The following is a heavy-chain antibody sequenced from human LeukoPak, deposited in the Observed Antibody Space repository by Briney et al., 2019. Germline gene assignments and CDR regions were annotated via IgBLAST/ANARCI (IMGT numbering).Heavy chain of an antibody. V-gene: IGHV1-46*01. CDR1: GYTFTNYY. CDR3: ARVTRTSWYDCFDY. J-gene: IGHJ4*02. Sequence: ASVKVSCKASGYTFTNYYMHWVRQAPGQGLEWMGIINPSGGSANYAQNFQGRVTMTSDTSTSTVYMELSSLRSDDTAVYYCARVTRTSWYDCFDYWGQGTLVTVSS. D-gene: IGHD2-2*01. CDR2: INPSGGSA.